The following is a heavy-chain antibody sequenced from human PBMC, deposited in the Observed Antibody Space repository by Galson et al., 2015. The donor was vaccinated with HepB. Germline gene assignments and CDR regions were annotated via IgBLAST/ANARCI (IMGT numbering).Heavy chain of an antibody. J-gene: IGHJ3*02. V-gene: IGHV1-69*13. D-gene: IGHD2-2*01. Sequence: SVKVSCKASGGTFSSYTISWVRQAPGQGLEWTGRIIPIFGTANYAQKFQGRVTITADESTSTAYMELSSLRSEDTAVYYCPRERDIVVVPAARTDAFDIWGQGTMVTVSS. CDR1: GGTFSSYT. CDR3: PRERDIVVVPAARTDAFDI. CDR2: IIPIFGTA.